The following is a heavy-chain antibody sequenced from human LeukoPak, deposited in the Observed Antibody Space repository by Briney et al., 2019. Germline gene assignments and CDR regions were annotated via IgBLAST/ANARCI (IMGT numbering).Heavy chain of an antibody. CDR3: ARDTVAKYFDY. V-gene: IGHV4-34*01. Sequence: PSETLSLTCTVSGGSISSYYWSWIRQPPGKGLEWIGEINHSGSTNYNPSLKSRVTISVDTSKNQFSLKLSSVTAADTAVYYCARDTVAKYFDYWGQGTLVTVSS. CDR2: INHSGST. J-gene: IGHJ4*02. D-gene: IGHD4-23*01. CDR1: GGSISSYY.